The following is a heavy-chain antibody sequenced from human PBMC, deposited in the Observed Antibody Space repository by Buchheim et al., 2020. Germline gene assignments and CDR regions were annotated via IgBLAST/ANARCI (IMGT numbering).Heavy chain of an antibody. D-gene: IGHD3-10*01. J-gene: IGHJ4*02. CDR1: GYTVTSYD. V-gene: IGHV1-8*01. Sequence: QVQLVQSGAEVKTPGASVKVSCKASGYTVTSYDINWVRQAPGRGLVWMGWMNPNSGNTGYAQKFQGRVTMTRDTSISTVYMELSSLRSEDTAVYYCAREVSMIRGLLDDWGQGTL. CDR2: MNPNSGNT. CDR3: AREVSMIRGLLDD.